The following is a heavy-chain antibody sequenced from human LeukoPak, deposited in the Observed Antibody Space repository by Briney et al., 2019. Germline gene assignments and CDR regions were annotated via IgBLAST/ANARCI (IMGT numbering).Heavy chain of an antibody. D-gene: IGHD3-22*01. V-gene: IGHV3-21*06. CDR2: IFSGSESI. J-gene: IGHJ4*02. Sequence: GGSLRLSCAASGFTFGAYTINWVRQAPGKGLEWVSCIFSGSESILYADSVKGRFTISRDNAKNLLYLQMDSLRVEDTAVYYCARDFFHSSESRPFDYWGQGTLVTVSS. CDR3: ARDFFHSSESRPFDY. CDR1: GFTFGAYT.